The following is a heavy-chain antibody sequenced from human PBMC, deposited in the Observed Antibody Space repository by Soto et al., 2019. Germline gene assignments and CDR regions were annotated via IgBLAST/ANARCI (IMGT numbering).Heavy chain of an antibody. CDR3: ARARYDILTGYYNDH. D-gene: IGHD3-9*01. Sequence: GGSLRLSCAASGFTVSSSYLTWVRQAPGKGLEWVAVIWYDGSNRYYGDSVKGRFTISRDNSKNTLYLQMNSLRAEDTAVYYCARARYDILTGYYNDHWGQGTLVTVSS. V-gene: IGHV3-33*08. CDR1: GFTVSSSY. J-gene: IGHJ4*02. CDR2: IWYDGSNR.